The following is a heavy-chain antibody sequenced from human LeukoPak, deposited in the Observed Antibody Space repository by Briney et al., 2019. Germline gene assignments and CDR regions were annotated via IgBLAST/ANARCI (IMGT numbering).Heavy chain of an antibody. Sequence: SETLSLTSAVYGGSFSGYYWSWIRQPPGKGLEWIGEINHSGSTNYNPSLKSRVTISVDTSKNQFSLKLSSVTAADTAVYYCARGRSKIRGHNWFDPWGQGTLVTVSS. J-gene: IGHJ5*02. CDR3: ARGRSKIRGHNWFDP. D-gene: IGHD2-2*01. V-gene: IGHV4-34*01. CDR2: INHSGST. CDR1: GGSFSGYY.